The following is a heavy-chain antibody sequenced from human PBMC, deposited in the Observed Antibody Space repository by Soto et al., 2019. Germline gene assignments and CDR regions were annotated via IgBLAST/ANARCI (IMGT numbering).Heavy chain of an antibody. CDR3: AREGSGSYLWD. V-gene: IGHV4-4*07. CDR1: GDSMTGYC. Sequence: KLPAALYLTCTVAGDSMTGYCWTWIRQPAGKGLEWIGRLYSSGVSAYDPSLASRVTMSLDTSRNQFFLNVTSVTAADTAVYYCAREGSGSYLWDWGRGTVDAVST. CDR2: LYSSGVS. D-gene: IGHD3-10*01. J-gene: IGHJ4*02.